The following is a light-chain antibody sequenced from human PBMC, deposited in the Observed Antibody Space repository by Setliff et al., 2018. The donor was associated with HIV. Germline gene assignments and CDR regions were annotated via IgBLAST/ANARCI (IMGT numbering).Light chain of an antibody. CDR2: VND. CDR3: AAWDDSLSGYV. J-gene: IGLJ1*01. V-gene: IGLV1-44*01. CDR1: TSNIGSNT. Sequence: QSVLTQPPSASGTPGQRVTISCSGSTSNIGSNTVTWYQQLPGTAPQLLIYVNDHRPSGVPHRFSGSKSGTTASLAISGLRSEDEADYYCAAWDDSLSGYVFGTGTKVTVL.